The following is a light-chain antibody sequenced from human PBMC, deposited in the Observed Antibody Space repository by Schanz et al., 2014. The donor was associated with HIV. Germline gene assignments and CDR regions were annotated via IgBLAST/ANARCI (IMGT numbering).Light chain of an antibody. Sequence: EIVLTQSPGTLSLSPGERATLSCGASQSVSGNFLAWYQQKAGQAPRLLIFGASNRATGIPDRFSGTGSGTHFTLTISRVEPEDYAVYYCQQYGSPPWTFGQGTKVEV. J-gene: IGKJ1*01. CDR3: QQYGSPPWT. CDR2: GAS. CDR1: QSVSGNF. V-gene: IGKV3-20*01.